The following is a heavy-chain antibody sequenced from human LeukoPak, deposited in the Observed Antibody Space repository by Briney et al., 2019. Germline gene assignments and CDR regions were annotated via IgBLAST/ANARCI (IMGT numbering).Heavy chain of an antibody. CDR2: INPSGGST. V-gene: IGHV1-46*01. Sequence: VASVKVSCKASGYTFTIYYMHWVRQAPGQGREWMGIINPSGGSTSYAQKFQGRVTMTRDTSTSTVYMDLSSLRAEDTAVYYCARGDPPGRWPSPWGQGTLVTVSS. CDR1: GYTFTIYY. CDR3: ARGDPPGRWPSP. J-gene: IGHJ5*02. D-gene: IGHD4-23*01.